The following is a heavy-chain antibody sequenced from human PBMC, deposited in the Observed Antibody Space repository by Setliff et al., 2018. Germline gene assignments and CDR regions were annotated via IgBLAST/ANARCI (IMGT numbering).Heavy chain of an antibody. J-gene: IGHJ5*01. CDR2: INSNSGST. CDR1: GYTFTSFF. D-gene: IGHD5-12*01. V-gene: IGHV1-2*02. CDR3: AREVPGYSGALDF. Sequence: GASVMVSCKASGYTFTSFFHQWVRQAPGQGLEWLGWINSNSGSTTYAQKFQGRVTMTRDTSINTVYMELKSLTSDDSAVYYCAREVPGYSGALDFWGRGTLVTVSS.